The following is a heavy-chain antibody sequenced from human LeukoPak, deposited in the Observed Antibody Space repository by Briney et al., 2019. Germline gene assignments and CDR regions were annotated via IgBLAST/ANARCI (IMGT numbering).Heavy chain of an antibody. Sequence: ASVKVSCKASGGTFSSYAISWVRQAPGQGLEWMGWINPNTGGTDYAQKFQGRVTMTRDTSITTVYMELSRLRSDDTAVYYCARESVVVTAIDYYYYMDVWGKGTTVTISS. CDR2: INPNTGGT. J-gene: IGHJ6*03. CDR3: ARESVVVTAIDYYYYMDV. V-gene: IGHV1-2*02. CDR1: GGTFSSYA. D-gene: IGHD2-21*02.